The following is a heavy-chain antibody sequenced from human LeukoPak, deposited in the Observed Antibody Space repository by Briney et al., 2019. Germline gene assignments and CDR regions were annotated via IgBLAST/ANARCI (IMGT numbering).Heavy chain of an antibody. CDR1: GGAIGSNY. CDR3: ARTLRVQYFDY. J-gene: IGHJ4*02. D-gene: IGHD3-16*01. Sequence: SETLSLTCTVSGGAIGSNYWSWIRQPPGKGLEWIGEINHSGSTNYNPSLKSRVTISVDTSKNQFSLKLSSVTAADTAVYYCARTLRVQYFDYWGQGTLVTVSS. V-gene: IGHV4-34*01. CDR2: INHSGST.